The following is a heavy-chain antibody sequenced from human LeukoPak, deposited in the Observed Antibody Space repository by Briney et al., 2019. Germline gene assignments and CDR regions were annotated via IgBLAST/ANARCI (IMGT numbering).Heavy chain of an antibody. Sequence: GGSLRLSCAASGFTFSSYAMSWVRQAPGKGLEWVSAISGSGGSTYYADSVKGRFTISRDNSKNTLYLQMNSLRAEDTAVYYCARDTTIFGVVKLRWGFDIWGQGTMVTVSS. CDR1: GFTFSSYA. CDR2: ISGSGGST. V-gene: IGHV3-23*01. J-gene: IGHJ3*02. CDR3: ARDTTIFGVVKLRWGFDI. D-gene: IGHD3-3*01.